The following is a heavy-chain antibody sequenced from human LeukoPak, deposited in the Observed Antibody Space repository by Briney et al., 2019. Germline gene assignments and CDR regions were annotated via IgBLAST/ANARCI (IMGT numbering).Heavy chain of an antibody. CDR2: INHSGST. D-gene: IGHD2-2*01. CDR1: GGSFSGYY. J-gene: IGHJ6*03. CDR3: ARTTYCSSTSCPLMDV. Sequence: SETLSPTCAVYGGSFSGYYWSWIRQPPGKGLEWIGEINHSGSTNYNPSLKSRVTISVDTSKNQFSLKLSSVTAADTAVYYCARTTYCSSTSCPLMDVWGKGTTVTVSS. V-gene: IGHV4-34*01.